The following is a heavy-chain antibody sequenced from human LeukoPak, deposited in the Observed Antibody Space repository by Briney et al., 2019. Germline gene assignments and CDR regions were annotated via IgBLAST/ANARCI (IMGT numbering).Heavy chain of an antibody. CDR3: ARHLLWFGELSGGFDY. V-gene: IGHV3-74*01. D-gene: IGHD3-10*01. J-gene: IGHJ4*02. CDR2: IYNDGSRT. Sequence: GGSLRLSCAASGFTFSSYWMHWVRHAPGKGLVWVSRIYNDGSRTSYADSVKGRFTISRDNAKNTLYLQINSLRAEDTAVYYCARHLLWFGELSGGFDYWGQGTLVTVSS. CDR1: GFTFSSYW.